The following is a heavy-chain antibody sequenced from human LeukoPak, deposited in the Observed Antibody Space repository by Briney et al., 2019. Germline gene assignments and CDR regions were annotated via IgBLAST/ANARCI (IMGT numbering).Heavy chain of an antibody. CDR3: ARWGYDILTGPKAFDY. CDR2: MNPNSGNT. CDR1: GYTFTGYY. J-gene: IGHJ4*02. V-gene: IGHV1-8*02. D-gene: IGHD3-9*01. Sequence: ASVKVSCKASGYTFTGYYMHWVRQATGQGLEWMAWMNPNSGNTGYAQKFQGRVTMTRNTSISTAYMELSSLRSEDTAVYYCARWGYDILTGPKAFDYWGQGTLVTVSS.